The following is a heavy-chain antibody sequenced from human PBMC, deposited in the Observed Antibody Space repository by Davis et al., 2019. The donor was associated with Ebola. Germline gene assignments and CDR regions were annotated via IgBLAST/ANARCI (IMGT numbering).Heavy chain of an antibody. J-gene: IGHJ4*02. Sequence: ASVKVSCKASGYTFTNYFIHWVRQAPGQGLEWMGMINPSGGGTRYAQKFQGRVTMTRDTSTSTVYMEVSSLRSDDTAVYYCAREPGEDIVVVTGTPDAFDCWGQGTLVTVSS. D-gene: IGHD2-21*02. CDR2: INPSGGGT. CDR3: AREPGEDIVVVTGTPDAFDC. CDR1: GYTFTNYF. V-gene: IGHV1-46*01.